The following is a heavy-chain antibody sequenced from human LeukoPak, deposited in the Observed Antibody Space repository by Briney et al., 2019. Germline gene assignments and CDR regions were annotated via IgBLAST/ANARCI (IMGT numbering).Heavy chain of an antibody. CDR1: GGTFSSYA. D-gene: IGHD5-18*01. J-gene: IGHJ4*02. V-gene: IGHV1-69*04. CDR3: ATPGGYSYGHGYFDY. CDR2: IIPILGIA. Sequence: ASVKVSCKASGGTFSSYAISWVRQAPGQGLEWMGRIIPILGIANYAQKFQGRVTITADKSTSTAYMEPSSLRSEDTAVYYCATPGGYSYGHGYFDYWGQGPLVTVSS.